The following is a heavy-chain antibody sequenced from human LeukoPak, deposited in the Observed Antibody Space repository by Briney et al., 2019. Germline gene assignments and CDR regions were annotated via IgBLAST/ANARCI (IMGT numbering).Heavy chain of an antibody. CDR1: GFTFSSYE. CDR3: ARDHPIDFWSGYYTGGAGVFDY. D-gene: IGHD3-3*01. CDR2: ISSSGSTI. J-gene: IGHJ4*02. V-gene: IGHV3-48*03. Sequence: GGSLRLSCAASGFTFSSYEMNWVRQAPGKGLEWVSYISSSGSTIYYADSVKGRFTISRDNAKNSLYLQMNSLRAEDTAVYYCARDHPIDFWSGYYTGGAGVFDYWGQGTLVTVSS.